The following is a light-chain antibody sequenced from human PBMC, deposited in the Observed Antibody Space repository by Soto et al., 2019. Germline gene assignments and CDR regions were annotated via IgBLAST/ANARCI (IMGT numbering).Light chain of an antibody. V-gene: IGLV2-8*01. CDR1: SSDVGGYNY. CDR3: SSYAGSNIF. CDR2: EVN. Sequence: QSALTQPPSASGSPGQSVTISCTGTSSDVGGYNYVSWYQQHPGKAPKLMIYEVNKRPSGVPDRFSGSKSGNTASLTVSGLQPEDEADYYCSSYAGSNIFFGGGPKLTVL. J-gene: IGLJ2*01.